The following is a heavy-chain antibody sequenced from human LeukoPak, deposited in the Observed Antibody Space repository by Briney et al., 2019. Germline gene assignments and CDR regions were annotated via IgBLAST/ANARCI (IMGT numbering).Heavy chain of an antibody. D-gene: IGHD3-10*01. CDR2: IHYSGST. CDR3: ARDSGPGKRAPDAFDI. J-gene: IGHJ3*02. V-gene: IGHV4-59*01. Sequence: SETLSLTCTVSGGSISSYYWSWIRQPPGKGLEWIGYIHYSGSTNYNPSLKSRVTISVDTSKNQFSLKLSSVTAADTAVYYCARDSGPGKRAPDAFDIWGQGTMVTVSS. CDR1: GGSISSYY.